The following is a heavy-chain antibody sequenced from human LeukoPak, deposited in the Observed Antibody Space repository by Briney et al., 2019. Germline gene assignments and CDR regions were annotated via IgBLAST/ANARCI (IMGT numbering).Heavy chain of an antibody. V-gene: IGHV3-74*01. CDR1: GFTFSSYW. CDR3: ASLVDTAMVTGDPRDY. Sequence: GGSLRLSCAASGFTFSSYWMHWVRQAPGKGLVWVSRINSDGSSTSYADSVKGRFTISRDNAKNTLYLQMNSLRAEDTAVYYCASLVDTAMVTGDPRDYWGQGTLVTVSS. CDR2: INSDGSST. D-gene: IGHD5-18*01. J-gene: IGHJ4*02.